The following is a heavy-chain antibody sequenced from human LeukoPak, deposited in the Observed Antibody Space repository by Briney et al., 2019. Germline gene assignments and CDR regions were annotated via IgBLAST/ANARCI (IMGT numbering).Heavy chain of an antibody. Sequence: GGSLRLSCAASGFTFSSYDMNWVRQAPGKGLEWVSYISSSGTLIYNADSVKGRFTISRDNARNSLYLQMNSLRAEDTAVYYCARKYCSSTSCLFDYWGQGTLVTVSS. J-gene: IGHJ4*02. V-gene: IGHV3-48*03. CDR1: GFTFSSYD. D-gene: IGHD2-2*01. CDR2: ISSSGTLI. CDR3: ARKYCSSTSCLFDY.